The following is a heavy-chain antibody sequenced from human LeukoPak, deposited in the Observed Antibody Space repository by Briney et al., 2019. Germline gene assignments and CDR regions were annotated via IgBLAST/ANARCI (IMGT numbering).Heavy chain of an antibody. CDR2: IGGSGEST. Sequence: GGSLRLSCIASGFTFSRYRMNWVRQAPGKGLEWVSGIGGSGESTTYADSVKGRFTISRDNSKDTLYLQMSSLRVEDTAVYYCATKRGSCSSTTCYTFDDWGQGTLVTVSS. J-gene: IGHJ4*02. CDR3: ATKRGSCSSTTCYTFDD. D-gene: IGHD2-2*02. V-gene: IGHV3-23*01. CDR1: GFTFSRYR.